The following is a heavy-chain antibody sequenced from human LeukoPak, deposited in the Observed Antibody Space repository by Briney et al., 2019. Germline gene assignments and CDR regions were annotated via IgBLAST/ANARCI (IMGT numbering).Heavy chain of an antibody. CDR1: GGSMSSDYY. CDR2: IYYSGST. Sequence: SETLSLTCSVSGGSMSSDYYWSWIRQPPGKGLEWIGYIYYSGSTSYSPSLKSRITISVDTSKNEFSLKVNSVTAADTAVYYCARASLFTYDYGDYFDYWGQGTLVTVSS. D-gene: IGHD4-17*01. V-gene: IGHV4-59*01. CDR3: ARASLFTYDYGDYFDY. J-gene: IGHJ4*02.